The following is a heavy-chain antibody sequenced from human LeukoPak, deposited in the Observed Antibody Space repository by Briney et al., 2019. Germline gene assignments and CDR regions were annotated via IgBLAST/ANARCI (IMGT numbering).Heavy chain of an antibody. CDR2: ISSSGSTI. V-gene: IGHV3-48*03. Sequence: PGGSLRLSCAASGFTFSSREMNWVRQAPGKGLQWVSYISSSGSTIYYADSVKGRFTISRDNAKNSLYLQMNSLRAEDTAVYYCASIGSLVYYYYGMDPWGQGTLVTVSS. CDR3: ASIGSLVYYYYGMDP. D-gene: IGHD3-10*01. J-gene: IGHJ6*02. CDR1: GFTFSSRE.